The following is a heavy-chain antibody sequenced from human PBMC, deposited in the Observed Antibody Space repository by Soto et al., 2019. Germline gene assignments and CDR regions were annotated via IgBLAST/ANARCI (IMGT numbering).Heavy chain of an antibody. Sequence: QVQLQQWGAGLLKPSETLSLNCAVTGGSLSGYYWSWIRQAPGKGLEWIGEVKDGGHTNYSPSLRGRVTISSDTSNNQFSLRLNSATAADTGVYYCVRGQEGVVATHWDQGSLVTVSS. D-gene: IGHD5-12*01. CDR1: GGSLSGYY. CDR2: VKDGGHT. V-gene: IGHV4-34*01. J-gene: IGHJ4*02. CDR3: VRGQEGVVATH.